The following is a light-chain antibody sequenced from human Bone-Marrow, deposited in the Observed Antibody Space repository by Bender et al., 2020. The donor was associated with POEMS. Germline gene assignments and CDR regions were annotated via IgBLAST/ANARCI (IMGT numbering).Light chain of an antibody. Sequence: QSALTQPPSASGSPGQSVTISCTGSSVGNYNYVSWYQQHPDKAPKLLIYEVSKWPSGFPNRFSGSKFGDTASLTVAGLQAEDEAVYYCQTYDLTLTSPYVFGAGTKVTVL. CDR3: QTYDLTLTSPYV. CDR1: SVGNYNY. V-gene: IGLV2-8*01. CDR2: EVS. J-gene: IGLJ1*01.